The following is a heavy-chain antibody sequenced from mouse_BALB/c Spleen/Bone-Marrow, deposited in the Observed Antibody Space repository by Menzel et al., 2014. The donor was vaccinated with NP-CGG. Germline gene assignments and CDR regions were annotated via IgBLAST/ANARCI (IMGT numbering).Heavy chain of an antibody. V-gene: IGHV5-9-3*01. CDR2: ISSGGSYI. Sequence: EVHLVESGGGLVKPGGSLKLSCAASGFTFSGYAMSWVRQSPEKRLEWVATISSGGSYIHYPDSVKGRFTISRDNAKNTLYLQMSSLRSEDTAIYYCARPDPWFAYWGQRTLVTVSA. CDR3: ARPDPWFAY. CDR1: GFTFSGYA. J-gene: IGHJ3*01.